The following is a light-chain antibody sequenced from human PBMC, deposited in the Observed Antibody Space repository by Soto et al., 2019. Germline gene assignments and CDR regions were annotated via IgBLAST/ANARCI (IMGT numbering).Light chain of an antibody. Sequence: QSALTQPRSVSGSPGQSVTISCTGTSNDVGGYNYVSWYQQHPGKAPKLIIYDVLKRPSGVPDRFSGSKSGNTASLTISGLQAEDEADYHCCSYAGTFTFVLFGGGTKVTVL. CDR3: CSYAGTFTFVL. CDR2: DVL. J-gene: IGLJ2*01. CDR1: SNDVGGYNY. V-gene: IGLV2-11*01.